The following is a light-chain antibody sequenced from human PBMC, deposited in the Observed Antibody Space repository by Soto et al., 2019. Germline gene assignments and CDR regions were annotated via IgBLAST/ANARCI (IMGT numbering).Light chain of an antibody. V-gene: IGKV3-11*01. CDR2: DAS. CDR3: QHRSNWPLT. CDR1: QRISSD. J-gene: IGKJ4*01. Sequence: EIVLTQSPATLSLSPGERATLSCRASQRISSDLSWYQQKPGQAPRLLIYDASNRATGTPARFSGRGSETDFTLIISSLEPEDFAVYYCQHRSNWPLTFGGGTKVEMK.